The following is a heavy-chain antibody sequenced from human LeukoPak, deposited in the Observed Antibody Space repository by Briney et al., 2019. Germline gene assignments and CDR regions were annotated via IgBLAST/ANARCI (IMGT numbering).Heavy chain of an antibody. CDR2: IYTSGST. D-gene: IGHD4-17*01. V-gene: IGHV4-4*07. J-gene: IGHJ6*03. CDR3: ARDQDGTVTTGYYYYYMDV. CDR1: GGSLSSYY. Sequence: SETLSLTCTVSGGSLSSYYWSWLRQPAGKGLEWIGRIYTSGSTNYNPSLKSRVTMSVDTSKNQFSLKLSSVTAADTAVYYCARDQDGTVTTGYYYYYMDVWGKGTTVTVSS.